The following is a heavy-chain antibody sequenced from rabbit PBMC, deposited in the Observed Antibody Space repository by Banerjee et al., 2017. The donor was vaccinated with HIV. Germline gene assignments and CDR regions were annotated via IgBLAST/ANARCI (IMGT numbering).Heavy chain of an antibody. CDR3: ARDAGYAGSNL. V-gene: IGHV1S40*01. CDR1: GFSFSSNYY. D-gene: IGHD4-2*01. Sequence: QSLEESGGDLVKPGASLTLTCTVSGFSFSSNYYMCWVRQAPGKGLEWIACIYAGSSDSTYYATWAKGRFTISKTSSTTVTLQMTSLTAADTATYFCARDAGYAGSNLWGPGTLVTVS. J-gene: IGHJ4*01. CDR2: IYAGSSDST.